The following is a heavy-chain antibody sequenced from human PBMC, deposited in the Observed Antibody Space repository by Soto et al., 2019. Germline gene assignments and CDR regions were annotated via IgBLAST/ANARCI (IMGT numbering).Heavy chain of an antibody. V-gene: IGHV1-8*01. D-gene: IGHD2-21*02. CDR2: MSPVSGNA. CDR3: EVTTGY. CDR1: GYTFTDYD. Sequence: QVQEVQSRTEVKKPGASVKVSCKTSGYTFTDYDINWVRQTTGQGLEWMGWMSPVSGNAGYAQQFQGRVTMTSYTSTSTAYMELRSLRSEDTAMYYCEVTTGYWGQGTMVTVSS. J-gene: IGHJ4*02.